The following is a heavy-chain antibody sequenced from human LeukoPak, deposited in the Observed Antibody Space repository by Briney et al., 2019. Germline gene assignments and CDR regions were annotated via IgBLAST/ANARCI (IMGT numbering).Heavy chain of an antibody. V-gene: IGHV4-34*01. CDR2: INHSGST. CDR1: GGSFSGYY. Sequence: PPETLSLTCAVYGGSFSGYYWSWIRQPPGKGLEWIGEINHSGSTNYNPSLKSRVTISVDTSKNQFSLKLSSVTAADTAVYYCARGGYEFDYWGQGTLVTVSS. J-gene: IGHJ4*02. D-gene: IGHD2-2*01. CDR3: ARGGYEFDY.